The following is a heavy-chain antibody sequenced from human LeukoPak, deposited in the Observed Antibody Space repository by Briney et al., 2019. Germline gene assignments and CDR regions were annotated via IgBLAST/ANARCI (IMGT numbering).Heavy chain of an antibody. CDR1: GYTFTSYG. CDR3: ARRSYSSGSYYVDY. V-gene: IGHV1-18*01. CDR2: ISAYNGNT. Sequence: ASVKVSCKASGYTFTSYGISWVRRAPGQGLEWMGWISAYNGNTNYAQKLQGRVTMTTDTSTSTAYMELRSLRSDDTAVYYCARRSYSSGSYYVDYWGQGTLVTVSS. J-gene: IGHJ4*02. D-gene: IGHD3-10*01.